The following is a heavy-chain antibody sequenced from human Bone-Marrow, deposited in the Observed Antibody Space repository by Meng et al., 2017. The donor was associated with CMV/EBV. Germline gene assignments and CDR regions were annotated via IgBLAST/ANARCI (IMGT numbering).Heavy chain of an antibody. Sequence: GESLKISCAASGFTFSSYDMHWVRQATGKGLEWVSAIGAAGDTYYPGSVKGRFTISRDNAKNSLYLQMNILRAEDTALYYCAKVAGGNSVGGFDYWGQGTLVTVSS. V-gene: IGHV3-13*01. D-gene: IGHD4-23*01. CDR3: AKVAGGNSVGGFDY. J-gene: IGHJ4*02. CDR1: GFTFSSYD. CDR2: IGAAGDT.